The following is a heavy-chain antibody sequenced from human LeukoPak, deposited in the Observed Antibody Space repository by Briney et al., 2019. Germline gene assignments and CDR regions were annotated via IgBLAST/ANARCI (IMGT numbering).Heavy chain of an antibody. CDR2: IYYSGST. J-gene: IGHJ6*03. V-gene: IGHV4-31*03. D-gene: IGHD1-26*01. Sequence: PSQTLSLTCTVSGGSISSGGYYWSWIRQHPGKGLEWIGYIYYSGSTYYNPSLKSRVTISADKSKNQVSLKLTSVTAADTAVYYCARLSVIVGSTLEYYYYYMDVWGQGTTVTVSS. CDR1: GGSISSGGYY. CDR3: ARLSVIVGSTLEYYYYYMDV.